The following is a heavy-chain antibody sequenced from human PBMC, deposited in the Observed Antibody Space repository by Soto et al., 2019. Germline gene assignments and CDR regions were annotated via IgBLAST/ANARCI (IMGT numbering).Heavy chain of an antibody. CDR2: ISYDGSKK. CDR3: ARAPHGMDV. V-gene: IGHV3-30-3*01. CDR1: GFMFSSYA. Sequence: QEQLVESGGGVVQPGRSLRLSCVASGFMFSSYAMHWVRQAPGKGLEGVAVISYDGSKKYYTDSVKGRYTISRDDSKNTLDVQMKSLRVEETAVYYCARAPHGMDVWGQGTTVTVSS. J-gene: IGHJ6*02.